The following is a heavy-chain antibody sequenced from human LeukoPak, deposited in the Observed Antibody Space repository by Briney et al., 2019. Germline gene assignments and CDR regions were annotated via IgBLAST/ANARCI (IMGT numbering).Heavy chain of an antibody. J-gene: IGHJ4*02. CDR2: IYYSGST. D-gene: IGHD3-22*01. CDR1: VGSISSSSYY. Sequence: PSETLSLTCTVSVGSISSSSYYWGWIRPPPGKGLEWIGSIYYSGSTYYNPSLKSRVTISVDTSKNQFSLKLSSVTAADTAVYYCASPNYYDSSGYYPIDYWGQGTLVTVSS. CDR3: ASPNYYDSSGYYPIDY. V-gene: IGHV4-39*01.